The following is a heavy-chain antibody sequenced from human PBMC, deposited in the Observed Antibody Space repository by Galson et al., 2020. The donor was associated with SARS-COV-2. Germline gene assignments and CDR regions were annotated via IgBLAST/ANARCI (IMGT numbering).Heavy chain of an antibody. CDR1: GFPFSSYS. Sequence: GGSLRLSCAASGFPFSSYSMNWVRQAPGKGLEWVSSISAGSTYIYYADSLKGRFTISRDNAKKSLYLQMYSLRADDTAVYYCARVGDMATTPSEYYYYGLDVWGPGTTVTVSS. D-gene: IGHD3-16*01. J-gene: IGHJ6*02. CDR3: ARVGDMATTPSEYYYYGLDV. V-gene: IGHV3-21*01. CDR2: ISAGSTYI.